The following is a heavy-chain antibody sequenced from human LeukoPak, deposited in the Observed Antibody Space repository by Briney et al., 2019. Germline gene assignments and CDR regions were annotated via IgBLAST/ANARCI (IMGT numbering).Heavy chain of an antibody. J-gene: IGHJ1*01. Sequence: GGSLRLSCAASGFTFSSYAMHWVRQAPGKGLEWVAIISNDGSNKHYADSVKGRFTISRDNGKNTLYLQMNRLRVEDTAVYYGASPIIPGQQWGQGTLVTVSS. CDR3: ASPIIPGQQ. V-gene: IGHV3-30-3*01. CDR2: ISNDGSNK. CDR1: GFTFSSYA. D-gene: IGHD2-21*01.